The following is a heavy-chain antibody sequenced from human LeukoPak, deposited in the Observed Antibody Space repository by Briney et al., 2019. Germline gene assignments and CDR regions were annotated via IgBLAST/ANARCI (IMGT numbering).Heavy chain of an antibody. CDR1: GYSISSGYY. V-gene: IGHV4-38-2*02. D-gene: IGHD2-2*02. J-gene: IGHJ4*02. CDR2: IYNSGST. CDR3: ARHAPQIVVVPAAIRPFDY. Sequence: PSETLSLTCTVSGYSISSGYYWGWIRQPPGKGLGWIGSIYNSGSTYYNPSLKSRVTISVDTSKNQFSLKLSSVTAADTAVYYCARHAPQIVVVPAAIRPFDYWGQGTLVTVSS.